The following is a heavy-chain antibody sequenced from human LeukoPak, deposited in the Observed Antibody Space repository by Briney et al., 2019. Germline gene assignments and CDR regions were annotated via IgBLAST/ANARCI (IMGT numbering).Heavy chain of an antibody. CDR2: INPNSGGT. V-gene: IGHV1-2*02. D-gene: IGHD3-22*01. J-gene: IGHJ4*02. Sequence: ASVKVSCKASGYTFTGYYMHWVRQAPGQGLEWMGWINPNSGGTNYAQKFQGRVTMTRDTSISTAYMELSRLRSDDTAVYYRARALSSGYYSGFDYWGQGTLVTVSS. CDR1: GYTFTGYY. CDR3: ARALSSGYYSGFDY.